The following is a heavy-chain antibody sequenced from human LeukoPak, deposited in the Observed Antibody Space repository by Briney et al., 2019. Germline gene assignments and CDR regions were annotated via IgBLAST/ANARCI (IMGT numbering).Heavy chain of an antibody. V-gene: IGHV3-30-3*01. CDR1: GFTFSSYA. D-gene: IGHD2-21*02. Sequence: PGGSLRLSCAASGFTFSSYAMHWVRQAPGKGLEWVAVISYDGSNKYYADSVKGRFTISRDNSKNTLYLRMNSLRAEDTTVYYCASPKDSYSCDPWGQRTLVTVSS. CDR2: ISYDGSNK. CDR3: ASPKDSYSCDP. J-gene: IGHJ5*02.